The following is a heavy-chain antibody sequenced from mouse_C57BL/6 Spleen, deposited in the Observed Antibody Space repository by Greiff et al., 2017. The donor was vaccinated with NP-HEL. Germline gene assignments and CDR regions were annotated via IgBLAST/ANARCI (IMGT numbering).Heavy chain of an antibody. D-gene: IGHD1-1*01. J-gene: IGHJ4*01. CDR2: INPNNGGT. V-gene: IGHV1-26*01. CDR3: ARLGYYGSSSYAMDY. CDR1: GYTFTDYY. Sequence: VQLQQSGPELVKPGASVKISCKASGYTFTDYYMNWVKQSHGKSLEWIGDINPNNGGTSYNQKFKGKATLTVDKSSSTAYMELRSLTSEDSAVYYCARLGYYGSSSYAMDYWGQGTSVTVSS.